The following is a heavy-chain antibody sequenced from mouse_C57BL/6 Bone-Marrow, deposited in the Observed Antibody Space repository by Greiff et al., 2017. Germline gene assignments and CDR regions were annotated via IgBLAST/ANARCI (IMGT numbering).Heavy chain of an antibody. J-gene: IGHJ3*01. Sequence: VQLKESGPGLVKPSQSLSLTCSVTGYSITSGYYWNWIRQFPGNKLEWMGYISYDGSNNYNPSLKNRISITRDTSKNQFFLKLNSVTTEDTATYYCAGDGYYVWFAYWGQGTLVTVSA. V-gene: IGHV3-6*01. D-gene: IGHD2-3*01. CDR2: ISYDGSN. CDR3: AGDGYYVWFAY. CDR1: GYSITSGYY.